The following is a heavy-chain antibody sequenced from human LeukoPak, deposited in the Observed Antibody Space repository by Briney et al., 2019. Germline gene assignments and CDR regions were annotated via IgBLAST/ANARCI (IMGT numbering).Heavy chain of an antibody. J-gene: IGHJ4*02. CDR1: GGSISSYH. CDR2: IYYSGST. Sequence: SETLSLTCTVSGGSISSYHWSWIRQPPGKGLEWIGYIYYSGSTNYNPSLKSRVTISVDTSKNQFSLKLSSVTAADTAVYYCARLYSYGFPTLDYWGQGTLVTVSS. D-gene: IGHD5-18*01. V-gene: IGHV4-59*01. CDR3: ARLYSYGFPTLDY.